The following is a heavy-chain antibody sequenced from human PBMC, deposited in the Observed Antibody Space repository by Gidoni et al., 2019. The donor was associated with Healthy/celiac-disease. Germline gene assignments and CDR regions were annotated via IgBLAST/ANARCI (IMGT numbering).Heavy chain of an antibody. Sequence: EVQLVESGGGLVQPGGSLRLSCAASGFTFSSYDMHWVRQDKGNGLAWVSAIGTAGDTYYPGSVKGRFTISRENAKNSLYLQMNSLRAGDTAVYYGARGGGSPGERGMDVWGQGTTVTVSS. J-gene: IGHJ6*02. V-gene: IGHV3-13*01. CDR2: IGTAGDT. D-gene: IGHD3-10*01. CDR3: ARGGGSPGERGMDV. CDR1: GFTFSSYD.